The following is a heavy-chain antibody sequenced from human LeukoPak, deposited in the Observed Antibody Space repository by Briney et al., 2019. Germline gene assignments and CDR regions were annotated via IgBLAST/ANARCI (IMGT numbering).Heavy chain of an antibody. Sequence: SETLSLTCTVSGGSISGGGYYWSWIRQHPGKGLEWIGYIYYSGSTYYNPSLKSRVTISVDTSKNQFSLKLSSVTAADTAVYYCARDWAGSCGGGSCNSYGMDVWGQGTTVTVSS. CDR3: ARDWAGSCGGGSCNSYGMDV. CDR2: IYYSGST. CDR1: GGSISGGGYY. D-gene: IGHD2-15*01. V-gene: IGHV4-31*03. J-gene: IGHJ6*02.